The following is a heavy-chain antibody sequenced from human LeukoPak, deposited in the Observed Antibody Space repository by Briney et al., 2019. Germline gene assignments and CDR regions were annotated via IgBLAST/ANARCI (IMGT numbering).Heavy chain of an antibody. CDR3: ARGRRSGWYYFDY. V-gene: IGHV4-34*01. J-gene: IGHJ4*02. Sequence: SETLSLTCAVYGGSFSGYYWSWIRQPPGKGLEWIGEINHSGSTNYIPSLKGRVTISVDTSKNQFSLKLSSVTAADTAVYYCARGRRSGWYYFDYWGQGTLVTVSS. CDR1: GGSFSGYY. D-gene: IGHD6-19*01. CDR2: INHSGST.